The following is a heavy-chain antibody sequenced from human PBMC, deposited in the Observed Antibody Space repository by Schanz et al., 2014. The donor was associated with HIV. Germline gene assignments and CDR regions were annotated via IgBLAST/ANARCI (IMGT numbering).Heavy chain of an antibody. J-gene: IGHJ4*02. CDR1: GSPLSGYS. V-gene: IGHV3-21*01. CDR3: ARDGYNSLSRKDYYFDY. Sequence: VQLVESGGRLVKPGESLTLSCITSGSPLSGYSLNWVRQAPGKGLEWVSSISGSSSKIYYAQSIKDRFIVSRDNAQNLVFLQLNSLRAGDTAVYFCARDGYNSLSRKDYYFDYWGQGTLVTVSS. D-gene: IGHD1-1*01. CDR2: ISGSSSKI.